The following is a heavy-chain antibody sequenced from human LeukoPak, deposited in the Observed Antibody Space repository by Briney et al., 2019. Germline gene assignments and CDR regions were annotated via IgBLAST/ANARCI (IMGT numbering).Heavy chain of an antibody. V-gene: IGHV4-38-2*02. CDR2: MYHSGST. CDR3: ARVLYYDSSGYYGIDAFDI. Sequence: SETLSLTCSVSGYSISSAYYWGWIRQPPGKGLEWIGTMYHSGSTNYNPSLKSRVTISVDTSKNQFSLKLSSVTAADTAVYYCARVLYYDSSGYYGIDAFDIWGQGTMVTVSS. D-gene: IGHD3-22*01. J-gene: IGHJ3*02. CDR1: GYSISSAYY.